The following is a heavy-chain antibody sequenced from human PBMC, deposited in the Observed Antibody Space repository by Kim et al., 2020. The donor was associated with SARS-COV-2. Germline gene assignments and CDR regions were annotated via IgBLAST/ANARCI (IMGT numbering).Heavy chain of an antibody. CDR2: MNPNSGNT. J-gene: IGHJ6*02. CDR3: ARGGNKIRKITIFGVVNTYRRDL. CDR1: GYTFTSYD. Sequence: ASVKVSCKASGYTFTSYDINWVRQATGQGLEWMGWMNPNSGNTGYAQKFQGRVTMTRNTSISTAYMELSSLRSEDTAVYYCARGGNKIRKITIFGVVNTYRRDLGGRGTTVTVPS. D-gene: IGHD3-3*01. V-gene: IGHV1-8*01.